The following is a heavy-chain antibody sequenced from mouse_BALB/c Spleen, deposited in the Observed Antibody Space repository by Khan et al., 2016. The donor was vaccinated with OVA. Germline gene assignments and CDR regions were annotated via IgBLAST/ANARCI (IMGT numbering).Heavy chain of an antibody. CDR3: TRDRIDY. CDR2: INPTSGYT. CDR1: GYTFTTYW. Sequence: QIQLVQSGAELAKPGASVKMSCKASGYTFTTYWMHWVKQRPGQGLEWIGYINPTSGYTDYNDKFKDRATLSAGKSSSTAYMQLNSLTSEDSAVYYCTRDRIDYWGQGTTLTVSS. V-gene: IGHV1-7*01. J-gene: IGHJ2*01.